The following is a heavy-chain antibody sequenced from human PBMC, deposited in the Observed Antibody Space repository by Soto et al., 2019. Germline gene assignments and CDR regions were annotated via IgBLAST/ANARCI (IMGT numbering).Heavy chain of an antibody. CDR1: GYTFTGYY. V-gene: IGHV1-2*04. Sequence: GASVKVSCKASGYTFTGYYMHWVRQAPGQGLEWMGWINPNSGGTNYAQKFQGWVTMTRDTSISTAYMELSRLRSDDTAVYYCARMANDFWSGYYPTPRHYYGTDVWGQGTTVTVSS. J-gene: IGHJ6*02. D-gene: IGHD3-3*01. CDR2: INPNSGGT. CDR3: ARMANDFWSGYYPTPRHYYGTDV.